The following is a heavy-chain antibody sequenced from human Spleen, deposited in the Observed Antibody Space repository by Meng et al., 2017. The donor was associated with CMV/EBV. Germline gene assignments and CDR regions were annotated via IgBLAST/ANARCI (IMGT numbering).Heavy chain of an antibody. J-gene: IGHJ6*02. V-gene: IGHV4-34*01. Sequence: SQTLSLTCGVSGGSFSGYYWSWLRQPPGKGLEWIGEINHSGTTKYNPSLNSRVTISVDTSKKQFSLKLKSVTAADTAVYYCARVRGSGPSYDYYYYSGMDVWGQGTTVTVSS. CDR3: ARVRGSGPSYDYYYYSGMDV. CDR2: INHSGTT. D-gene: IGHD3-10*01. CDR1: GGSFSGYY.